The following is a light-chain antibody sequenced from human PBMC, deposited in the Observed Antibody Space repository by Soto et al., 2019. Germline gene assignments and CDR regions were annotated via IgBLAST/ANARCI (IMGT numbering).Light chain of an antibody. CDR3: QQTYSGLWT. Sequence: DIQMTQSPSSLSASVGDRVTITCRASQSISDYLNWYHQKPGKAPKLLIYGTSRLQSGVPSRFSGSGAGTDFTLTISSLQPEDVGTYYCQQTYSGLWTFGQGSKVEIK. J-gene: IGKJ1*01. CDR1: QSISDY. CDR2: GTS. V-gene: IGKV1-39*01.